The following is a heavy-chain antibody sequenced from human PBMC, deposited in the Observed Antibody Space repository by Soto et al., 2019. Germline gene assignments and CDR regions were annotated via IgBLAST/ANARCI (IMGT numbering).Heavy chain of an antibody. CDR1: GFTFSSYA. J-gene: IGHJ6*02. Sequence: PGGSLRLSCAASGFTFSSYAMHWVRQAPGKGLEWVAVISYDGSNKYYADCVKGRFTISRDNSKNTLYLQMNSLRAEDTAVYYCARDGRASHYYYYGMDVWGQGTTVTVSS. D-gene: IGHD2-15*01. CDR2: ISYDGSNK. V-gene: IGHV3-30-3*01. CDR3: ARDGRASHYYYYGMDV.